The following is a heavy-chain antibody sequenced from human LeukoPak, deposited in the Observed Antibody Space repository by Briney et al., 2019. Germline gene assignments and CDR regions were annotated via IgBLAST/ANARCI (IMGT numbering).Heavy chain of an antibody. Sequence: GGSLRLSCAASGFTFSTYGMRWVRQAPGKGLEWVAFIRYDGSNKYYADSVKGRFTISRDNSRNALYLQMNSLRSEDTAVYYCARDGEGYCGGTSCRVFDYWGQGTLVTVSS. CDR3: ARDGEGYCGGTSCRVFDY. CDR1: GFTFSTYG. V-gene: IGHV3-30*02. CDR2: IRYDGSNK. D-gene: IGHD2-15*01. J-gene: IGHJ4*02.